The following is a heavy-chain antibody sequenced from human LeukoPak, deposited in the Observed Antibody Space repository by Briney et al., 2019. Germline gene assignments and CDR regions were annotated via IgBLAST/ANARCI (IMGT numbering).Heavy chain of an antibody. V-gene: IGHV4-39*07. Sequence: SETLSLTCTVSGGSISSSSYYWGWIRQPPGKGLEWIGSIYYSGSTYYNPSLKSRVTISVDTSKNQISLKLSSVTAADTAVYYCARDRVETAMVISLGWFDPWGQGTLVTVSS. D-gene: IGHD5-18*01. CDR3: ARDRVETAMVISLGWFDP. J-gene: IGHJ5*02. CDR2: IYYSGST. CDR1: GGSISSSSYY.